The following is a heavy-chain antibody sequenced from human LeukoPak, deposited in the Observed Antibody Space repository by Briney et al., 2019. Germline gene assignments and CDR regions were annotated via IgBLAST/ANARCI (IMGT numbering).Heavy chain of an antibody. CDR3: ARDRIVGATDFDY. V-gene: IGHV1-18*01. J-gene: IGHJ4*02. CDR2: ISAYNGNT. CDR1: GYTFTSYG. Sequence: ASAKVPCTASGYTFTSYGISWVRQAPRQALESMGRISAYNGNTNYAQKLQGRVTMTTDTSTSTAYMELRSLRSDDTAVYYCARDRIVGATDFDYWGQGTLVTVSS. D-gene: IGHD1-26*01.